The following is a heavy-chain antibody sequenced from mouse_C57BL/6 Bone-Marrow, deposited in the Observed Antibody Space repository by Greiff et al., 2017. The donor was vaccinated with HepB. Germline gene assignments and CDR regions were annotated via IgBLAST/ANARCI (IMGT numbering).Heavy chain of an antibody. CDR3: ARGACGSAWFAY. J-gene: IGHJ3*01. V-gene: IGHV5-4*01. D-gene: IGHD1-1*01. CDR2: ISDGGSYT. Sequence: EVQLVESGGGLVKPGGSLKLSCAASGFTFSSYAMSWVRQTPEKRLEWVATISDGGSYTYYPDNVKGRFTISRDNAKNNLYLQMSHLKSEDTAMYCCARGACGSAWFAYWGQGTLVTVSA. CDR1: GFTFSSYA.